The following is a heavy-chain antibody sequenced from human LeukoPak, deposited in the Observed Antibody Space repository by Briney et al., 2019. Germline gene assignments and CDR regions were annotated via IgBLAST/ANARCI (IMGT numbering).Heavy chain of an antibody. CDR1: GFNFGSYG. Sequence: GGSLSLSCAASGFNFGSYGMHWLRQAPGKGLEWLAVIWYDGSNKYYADSVKGRFTISRDNSKNTLYLQMNSLRAEDTAVYYCAKGGYLDFWSGYGYYYYYMDVWGEGTTVTVSS. V-gene: IGHV3-33*06. CDR2: IWYDGSNK. CDR3: AKGGYLDFWSGYGYYYYYMDV. J-gene: IGHJ6*03. D-gene: IGHD3-3*01.